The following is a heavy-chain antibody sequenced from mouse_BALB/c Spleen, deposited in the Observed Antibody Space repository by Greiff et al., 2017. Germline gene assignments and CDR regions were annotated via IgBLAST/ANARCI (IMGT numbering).Heavy chain of an antibody. J-gene: IGHJ1*01. CDR2: INSNGGST. CDR1: GFTFSSYG. Sequence: EVQLVESGGGLVQPGGSLKLSCAASGFTFSSYGMSWVRQTPDKRLELVATINSNGGSTYYPDSVKGRFTISRDNAKNTLYLQMSSLKSEDTAMYYCARERSYWYFDVWGAGTTVTVAS. V-gene: IGHV5-6-3*01. CDR3: ARERSYWYFDV.